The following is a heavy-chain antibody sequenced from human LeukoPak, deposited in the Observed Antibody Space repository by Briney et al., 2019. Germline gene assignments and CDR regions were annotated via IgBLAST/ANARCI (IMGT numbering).Heavy chain of an antibody. CDR1: GFTFSGSA. V-gene: IGHV3-73*01. D-gene: IGHD6-19*01. CDR3: TREGSGWYTDY. J-gene: IGHJ4*02. Sequence: PGGSLRLSCAASGFTFSGSAMHWVRQASGKGLEWVGRIRSKLNGYATVYAASVKGRFTISRDDSKNTAYLQMNSLKTEGTAMYYCTREGSGWYTDYWGQGTLVTVSS. CDR2: IRSKLNGYAT.